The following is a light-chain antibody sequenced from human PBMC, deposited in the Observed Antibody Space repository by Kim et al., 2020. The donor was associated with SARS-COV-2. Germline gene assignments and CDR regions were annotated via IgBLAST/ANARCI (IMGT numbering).Light chain of an antibody. CDR1: ERISSN. CDR2: GAL. V-gene: IGKV3-15*01. J-gene: IGKJ1*01. Sequence: EIVMTQSPATLSVSPGEKATLSCRASERISSNLAWYQQKPGQAPRLLIYGALTRATGIPARFSGSGSGTEFTLTISSLQSEDFAVYYCHQYNNWPRTFGQGTKVDIK. CDR3: HQYNNWPRT.